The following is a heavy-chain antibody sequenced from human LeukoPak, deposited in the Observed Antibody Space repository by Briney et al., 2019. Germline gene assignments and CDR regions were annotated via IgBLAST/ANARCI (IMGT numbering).Heavy chain of an antibody. V-gene: IGHV1-18*01. CDR2: ISSSNGNT. Sequence: ASVKVSCTASGYTFTNYDIGWVRQAPGQGLEWMGWISSSNGNTNYAQKLQGRVTMPTDTSTSTAYMELRSLKSDDTAVYYCARGLGSYDSTGYYYLDAFDIWGQGTMVTVSS. J-gene: IGHJ3*02. D-gene: IGHD3-22*01. CDR3: ARGLGSYDSTGYYYLDAFDI. CDR1: GYTFTNYD.